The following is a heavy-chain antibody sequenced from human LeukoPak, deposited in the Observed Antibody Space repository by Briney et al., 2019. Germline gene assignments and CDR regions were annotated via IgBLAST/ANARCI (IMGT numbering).Heavy chain of an antibody. Sequence: TSSETLSLTCTVSGGSVTGHFWSWFRQFPGKGLEWIGYIYYDGYTNYNPSLKGRLSILVDTSRNQFSLKLSSVTAADTAVYYCARCASDGYHEYWGQGTLVTVSS. CDR2: IYYDGYT. CDR3: ARCASDGYHEY. CDR1: GGSVTGHF. V-gene: IGHV4-59*02. J-gene: IGHJ4*02. D-gene: IGHD5-24*01.